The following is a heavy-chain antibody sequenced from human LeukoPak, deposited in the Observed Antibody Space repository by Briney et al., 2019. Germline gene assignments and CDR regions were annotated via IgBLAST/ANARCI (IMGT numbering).Heavy chain of an antibody. CDR1: GFTVSSNY. Sequence: PGGSLRLSCAASGFTVSSNYMSRVRQAPGKGLEWVSVIYSGGSTYYADSVKGRFTISRDNSKNTLYLQMNSLRAEDTAVYYCAKVAGVVYAYTPDYWGQGTLVTVSS. D-gene: IGHD2-8*02. CDR2: IYSGGST. CDR3: AKVAGVVYAYTPDY. V-gene: IGHV3-53*01. J-gene: IGHJ4*02.